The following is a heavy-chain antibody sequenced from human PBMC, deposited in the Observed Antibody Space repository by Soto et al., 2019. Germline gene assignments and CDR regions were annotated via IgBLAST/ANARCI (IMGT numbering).Heavy chain of an antibody. D-gene: IGHD3-3*01. Sequence: SETLSLTCTVSGGSISSYYWSWIRQPPGKGLEWIGYIYYSGSTNYNPSLKSRVTISVDTSKNQFSLKLSPVTAADTAVYYCAGQYYDFWSGPSPYGMDVWGQGTTVTVSS. CDR1: GGSISSYY. J-gene: IGHJ6*02. CDR3: AGQYYDFWSGPSPYGMDV. CDR2: IYYSGST. V-gene: IGHV4-59*01.